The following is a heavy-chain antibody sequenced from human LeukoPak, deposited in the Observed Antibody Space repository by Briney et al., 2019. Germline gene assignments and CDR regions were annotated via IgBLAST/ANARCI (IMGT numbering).Heavy chain of an antibody. V-gene: IGHV3-30*04. CDR1: GFTFSSYA. CDR3: ARVHVEMATADAFDI. Sequence: PGGSLRLSCAASGFTFSSYAMHWVRQAPGKGLEWVAVISYDGSNKYYADSVKGRFTISRDNSKNTLYLQMNSLRAEDTAVYYCARVHVEMATADAFDIWGQGTMVTVSS. CDR2: ISYDGSNK. D-gene: IGHD5-24*01. J-gene: IGHJ3*02.